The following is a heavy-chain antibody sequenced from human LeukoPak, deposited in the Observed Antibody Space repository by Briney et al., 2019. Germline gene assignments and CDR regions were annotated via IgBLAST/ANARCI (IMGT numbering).Heavy chain of an antibody. CDR1: GGSLSSINNH. CDR2: ISYFGAT. J-gene: IGHJ4*02. V-gene: IGHV4-39*07. Sequence: SETLSLTCTVSGGSLSSINNHWGWTRQPPGKGLEWFGSISYFGATSYNPSLKSRVTISVDRSKNQFSLKLSSVTAADTAVYYCARGRVGFDYWGQGTLVTVSS. CDR3: ARGRVGFDY.